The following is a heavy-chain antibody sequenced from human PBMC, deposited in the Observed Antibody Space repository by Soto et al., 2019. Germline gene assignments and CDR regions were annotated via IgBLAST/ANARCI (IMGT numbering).Heavy chain of an antibody. D-gene: IGHD2-15*01. V-gene: IGHV4-31*03. CDR3: ARGGSGDIVVVAAIDY. Sequence: QVQLQESGPGLVKPSQTLSLTCTVSGGSISSGNYYWSWIRQHPGKGLEWIGYIFYSGSTYYNPSLQSRVTSSVDTSKNQSSLKLSSVTAADTAVYYCARGGSGDIVVVAAIDYWGQGTLVTVSS. J-gene: IGHJ4*02. CDR1: GGSISSGNYY. CDR2: IFYSGST.